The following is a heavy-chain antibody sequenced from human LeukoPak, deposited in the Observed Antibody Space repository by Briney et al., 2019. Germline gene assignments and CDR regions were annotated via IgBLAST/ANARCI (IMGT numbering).Heavy chain of an antibody. V-gene: IGHV4-4*09. CDR3: ARQRSQELRYFDY. D-gene: IGHD3-10*01. Sequence: PSETLSLTCTVSGGSISSYYWSWIRQPPGKGLEWIGYIYTSGSTNYNPSLKSRVTISVDTSKNQFSLKLSSVTAADTAVYYCARQRSQELRYFDYWGQGTLVTVSS. CDR1: GGSISSYY. J-gene: IGHJ4*02. CDR2: IYTSGST.